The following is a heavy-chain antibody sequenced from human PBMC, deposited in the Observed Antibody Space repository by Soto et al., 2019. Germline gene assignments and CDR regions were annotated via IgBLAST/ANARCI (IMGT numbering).Heavy chain of an antibody. CDR2: IIPILGIA. Sequence: QVQLVQSGAEVKKPGSSVKVSCKASGGTFSSYTISWVRQAPGQGLEWMGRIIPILGIANYAQKFQGRVTLTADKSTSTAYMQLSSLRSEDTSVYSCASRNWKYAFDIWGQGTMVTLSS. V-gene: IGHV1-69*02. CDR3: ASRNWKYAFDI. J-gene: IGHJ3*02. D-gene: IGHD1-1*01. CDR1: GGTFSSYT.